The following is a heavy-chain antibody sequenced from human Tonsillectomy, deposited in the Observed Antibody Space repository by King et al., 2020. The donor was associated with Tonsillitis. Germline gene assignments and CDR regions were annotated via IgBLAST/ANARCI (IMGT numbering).Heavy chain of an antibody. CDR3: ARENGEEAFDI. D-gene: IGHD3-10*01. Sequence: VQLQESGPGLVKPSETLSLTCTVSGGSISSYYWSWIRQPPGKGLEWIGYIYYTGSTHYNPSLKSRVTISVDTSKNQFSLKLSSVTAADTAVYYCARENGEEAFDIWGQGTMVTVSS. CDR2: IYYTGST. CDR1: GGSISSYY. J-gene: IGHJ3*02. V-gene: IGHV4-59*01.